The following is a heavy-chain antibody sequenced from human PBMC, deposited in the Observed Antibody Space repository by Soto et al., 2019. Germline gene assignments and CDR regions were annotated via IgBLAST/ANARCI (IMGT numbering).Heavy chain of an antibody. CDR2: ISAYNGKT. D-gene: IGHD3-22*01. Sequence: ASVKVSCKASRYIFSNYGISWVRQAPGQGLEWMGWISAYNGKTNYAQKLQGRVTMTTDTSTSTAYMELRSLRSDDTAVYYCARYYDSGGYYRTNWFDPWGQGTLVTVSS. CDR1: RYIFSNYG. CDR3: ARYYDSGGYYRTNWFDP. V-gene: IGHV1-18*04. J-gene: IGHJ5*02.